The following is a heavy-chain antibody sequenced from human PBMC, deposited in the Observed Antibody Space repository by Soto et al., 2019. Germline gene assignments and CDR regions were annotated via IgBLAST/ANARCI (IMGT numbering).Heavy chain of an antibody. V-gene: IGHV4-59*01. CDR2: IYYSGST. Sequence: SETLSLTCTASGGSISSYYWSWIRQPPGKGLEWIGYIYYSGSTNYNPSLKSRVTISVDTSKNQFSLKLSSVTAADTAVYYCATESYDILTGYGMFDYWGQGTLVTVSS. CDR3: ATESYDILTGYGMFDY. CDR1: GGSISSYY. D-gene: IGHD3-9*01. J-gene: IGHJ4*02.